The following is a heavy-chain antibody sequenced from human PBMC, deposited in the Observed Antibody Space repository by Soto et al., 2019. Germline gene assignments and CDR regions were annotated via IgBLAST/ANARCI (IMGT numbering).Heavy chain of an antibody. Sequence: SVKVSCKASGGTFSSYAISWVRQAPGQGLEWMGGIIPIFGKANYAQKFQGRVTITADESTSTAYMELSSLRSEDTAVYYCARTDYYYYGMDVWGQGTTVTVSS. CDR3: ARTDYYYYGMDV. CDR1: GGTFSSYA. V-gene: IGHV1-69*13. J-gene: IGHJ6*02. CDR2: IIPIFGKA.